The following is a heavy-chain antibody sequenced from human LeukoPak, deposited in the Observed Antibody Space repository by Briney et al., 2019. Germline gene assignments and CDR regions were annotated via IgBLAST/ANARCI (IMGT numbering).Heavy chain of an antibody. D-gene: IGHD3-10*01. CDR1: GDSISSYY. CDR2: MYYSGSA. CDR3: ASSRWRYGSVDY. Sequence: SETLSLTCTVSGDSISSYYWSWIRQPPGKGLEWIGYMYYSGSANYNPSLKSRVTISVDTSKSQFSLKLSSVTAADTAVYYCASSRWRYGSVDYWGQGTLVTVSS. J-gene: IGHJ4*02. V-gene: IGHV4-59*01.